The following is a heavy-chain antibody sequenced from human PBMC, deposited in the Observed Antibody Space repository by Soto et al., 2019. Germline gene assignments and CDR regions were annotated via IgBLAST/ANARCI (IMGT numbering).Heavy chain of an antibody. CDR3: ARDHRGTTVTSYYYGMDV. CDR1: GFTFSSYG. D-gene: IGHD4-17*01. CDR2: ISYDGSNK. V-gene: IGHV3-30*03. J-gene: IGHJ6*02. Sequence: GGSLRLSCAASGFTFSSYGMHWVRQAPGKGLEWVAVISYDGSNKYYADSVKGRFTISRDNAKNSLYLQMNSLRAEDTAVYYCARDHRGTTVTSYYYGMDVWRQRTTVTVSS.